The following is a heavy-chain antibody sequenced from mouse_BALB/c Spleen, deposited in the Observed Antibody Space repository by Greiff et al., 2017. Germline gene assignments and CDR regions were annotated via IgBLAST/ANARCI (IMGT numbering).Heavy chain of an antibody. V-gene: IGHV1S81*02. CDR3: ARPPVTTATPFDY. CDR1: GYTFTSYW. CDR2: INPSNGRT. D-gene: IGHD1-2*01. J-gene: IGHJ2*01. Sequence: QVQLQQPGAELVKPGASVKLSCKASGYTFTSYWMHWVKQRPGQGLEWIGEINPSNGRTNYNEKFKSKATLTVDKSSSTAYMQLSSLTSEDSAVYYCARPPVTTATPFDYWSQGTTLTVSS.